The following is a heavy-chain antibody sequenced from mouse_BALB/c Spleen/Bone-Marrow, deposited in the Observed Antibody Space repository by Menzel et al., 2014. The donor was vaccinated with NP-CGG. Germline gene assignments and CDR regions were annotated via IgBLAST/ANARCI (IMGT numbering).Heavy chain of an antibody. D-gene: IGHD1-1*01. CDR1: GFTFSSYA. V-gene: IGHV5-9-1*01. Sequence: VMAGEFGGGLVKPGGSLKLSCAASGFTFSSYAMSWVRQTPEKMLEWVATISSGGSYTYYPDSVKGRFTISRDNAKNTLYLQMSSLRSEETAMYYCTRPHYYGSSWFAYWGQRTLVTVS. CDR2: ISSGGSYT. J-gene: IGHJ3*01. CDR3: TRPHYYGSSWFAY.